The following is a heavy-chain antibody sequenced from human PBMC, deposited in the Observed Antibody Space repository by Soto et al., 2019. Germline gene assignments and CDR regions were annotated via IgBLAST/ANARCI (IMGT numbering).Heavy chain of an antibody. CDR3: AKDDLWSGDYFDY. Sequence: SLRLSCAASGFIFSGYGMHWVRQAPGKGLEYVAVISYDGTNKYYADSVRGRFTISRDNSKNTLYLQMNSLRAEDTAVYYCAKDDLWSGDYFDYWGQGTLVTVSS. CDR2: ISYDGTNK. V-gene: IGHV3-30*18. J-gene: IGHJ4*02. D-gene: IGHD2-21*01. CDR1: GFIFSGYG.